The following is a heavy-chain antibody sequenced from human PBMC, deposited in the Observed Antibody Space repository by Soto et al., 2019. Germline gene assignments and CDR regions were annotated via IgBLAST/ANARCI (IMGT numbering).Heavy chain of an antibody. D-gene: IGHD1-1*01. J-gene: IGHJ6*02. CDR3: ARDKGREQLGGNYYYALDV. CDR1: GDTFDTFA. Sequence: QVQLVQSGAEVLKPGSSVKVSCKASGDTFDTFAISWVRQAPGQGLEWMGGIIPIFRTPDYAQKFQGRVTITADVSTSTAYMERSSLRSEDTAVYYCARDKGREQLGGNYYYALDVWGQGTTVSVSS. V-gene: IGHV1-69*12. CDR2: IIPIFRTP.